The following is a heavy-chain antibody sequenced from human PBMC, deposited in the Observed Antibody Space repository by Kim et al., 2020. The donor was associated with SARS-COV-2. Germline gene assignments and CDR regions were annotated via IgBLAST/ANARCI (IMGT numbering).Heavy chain of an antibody. J-gene: IGHJ4*02. D-gene: IGHD5-12*01. CDR2: ISSSSSYI. Sequence: GGSLRLSCAASGFTFSSYSMNWVRQAPGKGLEWVSSISSSSSYIYYADSVKGRFTISRDNAKNSLYLQMNSLRAEDTAVYYCARDRDSGYDYGGYWGQGTLVTVSS. V-gene: IGHV3-21*01. CDR3: ARDRDSGYDYGGY. CDR1: GFTFSSYS.